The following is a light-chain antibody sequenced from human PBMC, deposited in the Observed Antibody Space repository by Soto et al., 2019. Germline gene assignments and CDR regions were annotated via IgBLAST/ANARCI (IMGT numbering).Light chain of an antibody. CDR2: ETD. J-gene: IGKJ2*01. CDR3: QQRSNWPPT. V-gene: IGKV3-11*01. Sequence: EIVLTQSPATLSLSPGETATLSCRASQSVSNFLAWYQQKPGQAPRLLIYETDHRATGIPDRFSGSGFGTDFALTITSLEPEDFAVYHCQQRSNWPPTFGQGSNLEIK. CDR1: QSVSNF.